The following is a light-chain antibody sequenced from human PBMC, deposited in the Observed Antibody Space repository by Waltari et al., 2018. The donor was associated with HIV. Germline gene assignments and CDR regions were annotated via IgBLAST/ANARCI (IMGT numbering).Light chain of an antibody. J-gene: IGKJ2*01. CDR1: QNIDRN. CDR2: GTY. CDR3: QQYNDWPYT. Sequence: MTQSPATLSLSPGDGATLSCRASQNIDRNLAWYQQKPGQSPRLLIYGTYTRATGIPAKFSGSGSGTEFTLTVSSLQSEDFALYYCQQYNDWPYTFGQGTKL. V-gene: IGKV3-15*01.